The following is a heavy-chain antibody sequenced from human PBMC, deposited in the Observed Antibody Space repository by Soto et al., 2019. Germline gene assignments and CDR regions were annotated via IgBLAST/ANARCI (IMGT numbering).Heavy chain of an antibody. Sequence: QVQLVQSGAEVKKPGASVKVSCKASGYTFTTYGISWVRQAPGQGLEWMGRISAYNGNTNYAQKFQGRVTMTTETSTSTAYMELRGLRSDDTAVYYCARVWRMYDYGDRPFGHCDYWGQGTLVTVSS. D-gene: IGHD3-10*01. CDR1: GYTFTTYG. CDR3: ARVWRMYDYGDRPFGHCDY. CDR2: ISAYNGNT. J-gene: IGHJ4*02. V-gene: IGHV1-18*01.